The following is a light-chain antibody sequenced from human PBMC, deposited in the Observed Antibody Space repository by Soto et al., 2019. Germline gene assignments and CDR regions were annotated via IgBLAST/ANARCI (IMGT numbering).Light chain of an antibody. CDR1: QSVLYSSNNKNY. J-gene: IGKJ4*01. CDR3: QQYYITPPTT. V-gene: IGKV4-1*01. Sequence: DIVMTQSPDSLAVSLGERATINCKSSQSVLYSSNNKNYLAWYQQKPGQPPKLLIYWASTRESGVPDRISGSGSGTDFTLTISSLQAEDVAVYYCQQYYITPPTTFGGGTKVEIK. CDR2: WAS.